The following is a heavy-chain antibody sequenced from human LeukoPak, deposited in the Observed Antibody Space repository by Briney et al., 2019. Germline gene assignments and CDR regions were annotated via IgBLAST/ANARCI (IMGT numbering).Heavy chain of an antibody. V-gene: IGHV1-18*01. D-gene: IGHD2/OR15-2a*01. CDR2: ISTYNGNT. J-gene: IGHJ5*02. CDR1: GYTFTSFG. CDR3: ARDPTSRNENVRAWFDP. Sequence: ASLKVSCKASGYTFTSFGFSWLRQAPGQGLEWMGWISTYNGNTYYAQKFQGRIALTTDSSTGTAYLELRRLTSDDTAVYYSARDPTSRNENVRAWFDPWGQGTLVTVSS.